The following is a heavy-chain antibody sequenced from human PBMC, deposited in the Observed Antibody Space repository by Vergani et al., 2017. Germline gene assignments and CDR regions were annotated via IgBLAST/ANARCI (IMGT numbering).Heavy chain of an antibody. D-gene: IGHD2-15*01. CDR3: AKDELGFCGDISCLAMDV. CDR2: INWNGGGT. V-gene: IGHV3-20*04. CDR1: GFTFDDYG. Sequence: EVQVVETGGGLVQPGGSLRLSCAASGFTFDDYGMSWVRQAPGKGLEWVSGINWNGGGTGYADSVKGRFTISRDNAKNSLYLQMDSLRAEDTAVYYCAKDELGFCGDISCLAMDVWGQGTTVSVSS. J-gene: IGHJ6*02.